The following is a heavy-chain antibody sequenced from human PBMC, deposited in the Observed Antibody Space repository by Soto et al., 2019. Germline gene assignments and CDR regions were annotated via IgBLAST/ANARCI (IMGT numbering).Heavy chain of an antibody. CDR3: ARRPVYSGNRESDF. CDR2: VYYSGGP. D-gene: IGHD1-26*01. CDR1: GGSISSSPYS. J-gene: IGHJ4*02. V-gene: IGHV4-39*01. Sequence: SETLSLTCTVSGGSISSSPYSWGWIRQPPGKGLEWIGRVYYSGGPNYNPSLQSRVTISVDTPRNQISLKVYSVTAADTAVYYCARRPVYSGNRESDFWGQGTLVTVSS.